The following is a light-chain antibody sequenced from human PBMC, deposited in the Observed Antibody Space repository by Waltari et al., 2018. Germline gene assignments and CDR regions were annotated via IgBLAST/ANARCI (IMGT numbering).Light chain of an antibody. Sequence: QSVLTQPPSASGTPGQRVTISCSGSSPNLGSDAVNWFQHLPGTAPKLLIDTDNQRPSGVPDRFSGSKSGTSASLAISGLQSEDEADYYCATWDDTLHGCWVFGGGTKLTVL. V-gene: IGLV1-44*01. CDR2: TDN. CDR1: SPNLGSDA. CDR3: ATWDDTLHGCWV. J-gene: IGLJ3*02.